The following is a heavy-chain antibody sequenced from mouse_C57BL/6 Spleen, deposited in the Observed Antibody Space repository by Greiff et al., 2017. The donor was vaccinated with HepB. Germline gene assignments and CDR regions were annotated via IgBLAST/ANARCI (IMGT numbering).Heavy chain of an antibody. D-gene: IGHD2-5*01. CDR1: GYSFTGYY. CDR2: INPSTGGT. Sequence: VQLQQSGPELVKPGASVKISCKASGYSFTGYYMNWVKQSPEKSLEWIGEINPSTGGTTYNQKFKAKATLTVDKSSSTAYMQLKSLTSEDSAVYYCARFMSNYDYYAMDYWGQGTSVTVSS. CDR3: ARFMSNYDYYAMDY. J-gene: IGHJ4*01. V-gene: IGHV1-42*01.